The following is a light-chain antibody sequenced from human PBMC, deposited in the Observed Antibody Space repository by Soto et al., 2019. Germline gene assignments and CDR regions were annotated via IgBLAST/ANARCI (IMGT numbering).Light chain of an antibody. Sequence: EIVLTQSPGTLSLSPGERANLSCRASQSVSNYLAWYQRKPGQVPRLLIYGASSRATGIPDRFSGSGFGTDFTLIISRLEPEDFAVYYCHQYGGSPQTFGQGTKV. CDR3: HQYGGSPQT. CDR1: QSVSNY. V-gene: IGKV3-20*01. CDR2: GAS. J-gene: IGKJ1*01.